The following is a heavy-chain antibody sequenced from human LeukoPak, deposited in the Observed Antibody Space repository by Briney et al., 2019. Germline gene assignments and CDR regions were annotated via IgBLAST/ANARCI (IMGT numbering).Heavy chain of an antibody. Sequence: GGSLRLSCAASGFTVSSNHMSWVRQAPGKGLEWVSVIYSGGSTDYADSVKGRFTISRDNSKNTLYLQMNSLRAEDTAVYYCAKDDPVTTGAFDYWGQGTLVTVSS. CDR3: AKDDPVTTGAFDY. D-gene: IGHD4-17*01. CDR1: GFTVSSNH. J-gene: IGHJ4*02. CDR2: IYSGGST. V-gene: IGHV3-53*05.